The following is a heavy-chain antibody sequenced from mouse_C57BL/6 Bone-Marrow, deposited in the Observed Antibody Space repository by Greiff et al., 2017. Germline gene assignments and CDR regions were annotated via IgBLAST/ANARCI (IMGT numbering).Heavy chain of an antibody. V-gene: IGHV1-69*01. Sequence: QVQLQQPGAELVMPGASVKLSCKASGYTFTSYWMHWMKQRPGQGLEWIGEIDPSDSYTNYNQKFKGKSTLTVDKSSSTAYMQLSSLTSEDSAVYYCARGLLRRAMDYWGQGTSVTVSS. CDR1: GYTFTSYW. D-gene: IGHD2-3*01. J-gene: IGHJ4*01. CDR2: IDPSDSYT. CDR3: ARGLLRRAMDY.